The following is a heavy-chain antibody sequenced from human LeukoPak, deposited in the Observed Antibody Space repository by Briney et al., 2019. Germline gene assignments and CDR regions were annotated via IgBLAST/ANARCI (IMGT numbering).Heavy chain of an antibody. CDR3: ARDSAYYYMDV. J-gene: IGHJ6*03. CDR2: INHSGST. CDR1: GGSFSGYY. Sequence: SETLSLTCAVYGGSFSGYYWSWIRQPPGKGLEWIGEINHSGSTNYNPYPKSRVTITVDTSTNQFSLKLSSRTAADTAVYYCARDSAYYYMDVWGKGTTVTVSS. V-gene: IGHV4-34*01. D-gene: IGHD2-21*01.